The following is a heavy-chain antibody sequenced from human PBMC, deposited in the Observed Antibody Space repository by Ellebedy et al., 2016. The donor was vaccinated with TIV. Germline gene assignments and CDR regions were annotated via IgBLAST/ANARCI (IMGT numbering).Heavy chain of an antibody. Sequence: PGGSLRLSCAASGFASSSHGMSWVCQAPGKGLESVSGISGSGDTYYADSAKGRFTISRDNSKNTLYLQMDSLRAEDTAVYYCARHITSTWLFDHWGQGTLVTVSS. CDR2: ISGSGDT. D-gene: IGHD5-24*01. J-gene: IGHJ4*02. V-gene: IGHV3-23*01. CDR1: GFASSSHG. CDR3: ARHITSTWLFDH.